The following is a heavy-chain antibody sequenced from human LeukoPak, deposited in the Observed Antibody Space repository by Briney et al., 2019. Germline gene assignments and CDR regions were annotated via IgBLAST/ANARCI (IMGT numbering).Heavy chain of an antibody. CDR2: IYHSGST. Sequence: SGTLSLTCAVSGGSISSSNWWSWVRQPPGKGLEWIGEIYHSGSTNYNPSLKSRVTISVDKSKNQFSLKLSSVTAADTAVYYCARDRYDILTGWALYGMDVWGKGTTVTVS. CDR1: GGSISSSNW. V-gene: IGHV4-4*02. CDR3: ARDRYDILTGWALYGMDV. D-gene: IGHD3-9*01. J-gene: IGHJ6*04.